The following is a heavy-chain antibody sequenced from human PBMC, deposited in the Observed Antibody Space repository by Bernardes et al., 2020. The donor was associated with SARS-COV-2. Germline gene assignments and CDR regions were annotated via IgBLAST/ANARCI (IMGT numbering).Heavy chain of an antibody. D-gene: IGHD1-26*01. V-gene: IGHV3-53*01. CDR1: GFTVSSNY. CDR3: ARDSARPNSGTYLEWGH. Sequence: GGSLRLSCAASGFTVSSNYITWVRRAPGKGLEWVSVIYSGGTTYYADSVKGRFTISRDNSKNTLFLQMNSLRAEDTAVYYCARDSARPNSGTYLEWGHWGQGTLVTVSS. CDR2: IYSGGTT. J-gene: IGHJ4*02.